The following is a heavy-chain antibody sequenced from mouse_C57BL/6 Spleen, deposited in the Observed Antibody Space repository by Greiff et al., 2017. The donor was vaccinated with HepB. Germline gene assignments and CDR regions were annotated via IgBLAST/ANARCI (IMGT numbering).Heavy chain of an antibody. CDR3: AGTMTGVGYFDV. CDR1: GYAFSSSW. D-gene: IGHD2-4*01. Sequence: VQGVESGPELVKPGASVKISCKASGYAFSSSWMNWVKQRPGKGLEWIGRIYPGDGDTNYNGKFKGKATLTADKSSSTAYMQLSSLTSEASAVYFCAGTMTGVGYFDVWGTGTTVPVSS. V-gene: IGHV1-82*01. J-gene: IGHJ1*03. CDR2: IYPGDGDT.